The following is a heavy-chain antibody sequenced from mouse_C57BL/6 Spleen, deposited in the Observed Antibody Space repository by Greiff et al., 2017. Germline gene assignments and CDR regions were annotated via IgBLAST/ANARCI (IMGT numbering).Heavy chain of an antibody. D-gene: IGHD2-5*01. CDR2: ILPGSGST. V-gene: IGHV1-9*01. Sequence: VKVVESGAELMKPGASVKLSCKATGYTFTGYWIEWVKQRPGHGLEWIGEILPGSGSTNYNEKFKGKATFTADTSSNTAYMQLSSLTTEDSAIYYCSSPVYYSNYYAMDDWGQGTSGTVSS. J-gene: IGHJ4*01. CDR3: SSPVYYSNYYAMDD. CDR1: GYTFTGYW.